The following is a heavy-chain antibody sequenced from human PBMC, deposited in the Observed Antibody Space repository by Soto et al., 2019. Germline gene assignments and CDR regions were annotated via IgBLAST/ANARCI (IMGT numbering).Heavy chain of an antibody. J-gene: IGHJ6*03. V-gene: IGHV3-11*01. Sequence: GGSLRLCCAASGFTFSDYYMSWIRQAPGKGLEWVSYISSSGSTIYYADSVKGRFTISRDNAKNSLYLQMNSLRAEDTAVYYCATRHPYYYYMDVWGKGTTVTVSS. CDR3: ATRHPYYYYMDV. CDR2: ISSSGSTI. CDR1: GFTFSDYY.